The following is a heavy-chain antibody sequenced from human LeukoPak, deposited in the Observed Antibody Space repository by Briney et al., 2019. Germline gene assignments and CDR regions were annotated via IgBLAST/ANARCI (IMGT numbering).Heavy chain of an antibody. CDR3: AGVSTYYDFWSGYGRLNWFDP. CDR1: GFTFDDYG. V-gene: IGHV3-20*01. D-gene: IGHD3-3*01. CDR2: INWNGGST. Sequence: GGSLRLSCAASGFTFDDYGMSWVRQAPGKGLEWVSGINWNGGSTGYADSVKGRFTISRDNAKNSLYLQTNSLRAEDTALYHCAGVSTYYDFWSGYGRLNWFDPWGQGTLVTVSS. J-gene: IGHJ5*02.